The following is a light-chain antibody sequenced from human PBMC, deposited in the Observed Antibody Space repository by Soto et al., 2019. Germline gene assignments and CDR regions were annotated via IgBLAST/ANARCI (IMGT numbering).Light chain of an antibody. CDR1: SSDVGGYNY. CDR3: SSYTTFRTPHVA. V-gene: IGLV2-14*01. Sequence: QSGLTQPASVSGSLGQSITISCTGSSSDVGGYNYVSWYQQHPGQVPKLLIHEVTNRPSGVSDRFSGSKSANTASLTISGLQAEDEAHYYCSSYTTFRTPHVAFGGGTKVTVL. CDR2: EVT. J-gene: IGLJ2*01.